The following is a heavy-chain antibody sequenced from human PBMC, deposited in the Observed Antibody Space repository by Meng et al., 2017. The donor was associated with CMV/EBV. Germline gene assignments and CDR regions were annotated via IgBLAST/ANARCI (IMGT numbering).Heavy chain of an antibody. CDR2: ISWNSGSI. CDR3: AKDITIFGVVISSYGMDV. V-gene: IGHV3-9*01. D-gene: IGHD3-3*01. Sequence: GGSLRLSCAASGFTFDDYAMYWVRQAPGKGLEWVSGISWNSGSIGYADSVKGRFTISRDNAKNSLYLQMNSLRAEDTALYYCAKDITIFGVVISSYGMDVWGQGTTVTVSS. J-gene: IGHJ6*02. CDR1: GFTFDDYA.